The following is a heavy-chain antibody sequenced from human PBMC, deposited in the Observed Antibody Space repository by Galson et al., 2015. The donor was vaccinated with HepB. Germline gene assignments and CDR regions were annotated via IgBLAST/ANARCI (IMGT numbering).Heavy chain of an antibody. Sequence: SVKVSCKASGYTFTSYYMHWVRQAPGQGLEWMGIINPSGGSTSYAQKFQGRVTMTRDTSTSTVYMELSSLRSEDTAVYYCARDLRQWLRGGAFDIWGQGTMVTVSS. J-gene: IGHJ3*02. CDR1: GYTFTSYY. D-gene: IGHD6-19*01. CDR3: ARDLRQWLRGGAFDI. CDR2: INPSGGST. V-gene: IGHV1-46*01.